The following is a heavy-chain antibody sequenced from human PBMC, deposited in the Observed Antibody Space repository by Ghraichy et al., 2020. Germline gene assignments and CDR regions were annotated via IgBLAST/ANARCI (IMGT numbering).Heavy chain of an antibody. V-gene: IGHV3-64*01. Sequence: GGSLRLSCAASGFTFSDHAMHWVCQAPGKGLESVAIICSNGRCSYYANSVQGRFTISRDNSKNMLYLQMNSLRAEDTAVYYCAKDGSYYKFDYWGQGTLVTVSS. CDR3: AKDGSYYKFDY. CDR2: ICSNGRCS. D-gene: IGHD3-10*01. CDR1: GFTFSDHA. J-gene: IGHJ4*02.